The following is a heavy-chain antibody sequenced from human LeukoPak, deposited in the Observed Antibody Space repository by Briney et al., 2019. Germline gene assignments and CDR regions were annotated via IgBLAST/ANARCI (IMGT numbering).Heavy chain of an antibody. CDR2: TNPNSGGT. J-gene: IGHJ5*02. V-gene: IGHV1-2*02. CDR1: GYTFTGYY. CDR3: ARGLRYCSGGSCSPPYNWFDP. D-gene: IGHD2-15*01. Sequence: ASVKVSCKASGYTFTGYYMHWVRQAPGQGLEWIGWTNPNSGGTNYAQKFQGRVTMTRDTSISTAYMELSRLRPDDTAVYYCARGLRYCSGGSCSPPYNWFDPWGQGTLVTVSS.